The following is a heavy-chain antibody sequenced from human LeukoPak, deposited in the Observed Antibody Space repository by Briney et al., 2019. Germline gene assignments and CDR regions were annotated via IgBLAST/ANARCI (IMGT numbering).Heavy chain of an antibody. J-gene: IGHJ4*02. CDR3: ATDDLVPGELRYFDY. D-gene: IGHD1-26*01. V-gene: IGHV1-18*01. CDR2: ISAYNGNT. Sequence: ASVKVSCRASGYTFTSYGISWVRQAPGQGLEWMGWISAYNGNTNYAQKFQGRVTMTEDTSTDTAYMELSSLRSEDTAVYYCATDDLVPGELRYFDYWGQGTLVTVSS. CDR1: GYTFTSYG.